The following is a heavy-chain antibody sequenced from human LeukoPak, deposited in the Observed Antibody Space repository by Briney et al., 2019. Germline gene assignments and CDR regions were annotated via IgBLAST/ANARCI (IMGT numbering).Heavy chain of an antibody. J-gene: IGHJ5*02. V-gene: IGHV3-30*02. D-gene: IGHD4-11*01. CDR2: IRYDGSNK. CDR3: AKEAEGGPRYSPCNWFDP. CDR1: GFTFSSSG. Sequence: PGGSLRLSCAASGFTFSSSGMHWVRQAPGKGLEWVAFIRYDGSNKYYADSVKRRFTISRDNSKNTLYLQMNSLRAEDTAVYYCAKEAEGGPRYSPCNWFDPWGQGTLVTVSS.